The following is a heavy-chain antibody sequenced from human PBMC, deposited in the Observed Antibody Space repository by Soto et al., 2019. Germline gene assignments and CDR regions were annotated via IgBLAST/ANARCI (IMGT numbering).Heavy chain of an antibody. CDR1: GYTFTSYD. D-gene: IGHD3-3*01. CDR2: MNPNSGNT. J-gene: IGHJ6*02. Sequence: GASVKVSCKASGYTFTSYDINWVRQATGQGLEWMGWMNPNSGNTGYAQKFQGRVTMTRNTSISTAYMELSSLRSEDTAVYYCARVGLKAHYDFWSGYCTRLHYGMDVWGQGTTVTVSS. CDR3: ARVGLKAHYDFWSGYCTRLHYGMDV. V-gene: IGHV1-8*01.